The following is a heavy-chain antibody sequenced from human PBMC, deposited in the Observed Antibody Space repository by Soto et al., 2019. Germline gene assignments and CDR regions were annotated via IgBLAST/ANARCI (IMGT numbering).Heavy chain of an antibody. CDR3: SRWNVLVTANYYYYSAMDV. Sequence: SETLSLTCAVSGGSISSSNWWSWVRQPPGKGLEWIGEIYHSGSTNYNPSLQSRVTILVAKSNNQFSLKLSSLTAADTAVYYCSRWNVLVTANYYYYSAMDVWGQGTTVTVSS. CDR2: IYHSGST. CDR1: GGSISSSNW. J-gene: IGHJ6*02. D-gene: IGHD2-21*02. V-gene: IGHV4-4*02.